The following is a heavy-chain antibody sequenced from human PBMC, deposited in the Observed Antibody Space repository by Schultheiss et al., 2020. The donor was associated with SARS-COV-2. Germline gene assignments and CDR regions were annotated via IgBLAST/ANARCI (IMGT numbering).Heavy chain of an antibody. CDR1: GGSFSGYY. D-gene: IGHD2-2*01. Sequence: SETLSLTCAVYGGSFSGYYWSWIRQPPGKGLEWIGEINQSGSTNYNPSLKSRVTMSVDTSKNQFSLKLSSVTAADTAVYYCARDRGYCSSTSCYVGGKFDYWGQGTLVTVSS. J-gene: IGHJ4*02. CDR2: INQSGST. CDR3: ARDRGYCSSTSCYVGGKFDY. V-gene: IGHV4-34*10.